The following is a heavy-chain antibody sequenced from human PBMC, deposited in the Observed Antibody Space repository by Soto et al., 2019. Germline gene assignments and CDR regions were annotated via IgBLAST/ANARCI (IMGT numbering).Heavy chain of an antibody. D-gene: IGHD3-16*02. Sequence: QVQLQESGPGLVKPSQTLSLTCTVSGGSISSGGYYWSWIRQHPGKGLEWIGYIYYSGSTYYNPSLKSRVTISVDTSKNQFSLKLSSVTDADTAVYYCARTNYVWGSYRYTTFDYWGQGTLVTVSS. V-gene: IGHV4-31*03. CDR2: IYYSGST. J-gene: IGHJ4*02. CDR3: ARTNYVWGSYRYTTFDY. CDR1: GGSISSGGYY.